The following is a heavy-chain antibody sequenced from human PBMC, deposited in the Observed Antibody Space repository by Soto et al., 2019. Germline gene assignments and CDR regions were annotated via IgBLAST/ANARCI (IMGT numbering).Heavy chain of an antibody. D-gene: IGHD6-25*01. CDR2: IIPILGIA. V-gene: IGHV1-69*02. CDR3: ARKRPGGDYYYGMDV. Sequence: QVQLVQSGAEVKKPGSSVKVSCKASGGTFSSYTISWVRQASGQGLEWMGRIIPILGIANYAQKFQGRVTITADKSTSTAYMELSSLRSEDTAVYYCARKRPGGDYYYGMDVWGQGTTVTVSS. CDR1: GGTFSSYT. J-gene: IGHJ6*02.